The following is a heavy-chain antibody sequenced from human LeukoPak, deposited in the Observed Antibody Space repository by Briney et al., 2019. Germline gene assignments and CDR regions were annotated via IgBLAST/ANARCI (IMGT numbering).Heavy chain of an antibody. V-gene: IGHV4-34*01. CDR3: ARHGVATWFDP. Sequence: SETLSLTCSVYGGSFSGYYWSWIRQPPGKGLEWIGEINHSGSTNYNPSLKSRVTMSVDTSKNQFSVKVNSVTAADTAVYYCARHGVATWFDPWGQGTLVTVSS. CDR1: GGSFSGYY. CDR2: INHSGST. D-gene: IGHD2-15*01. J-gene: IGHJ5*02.